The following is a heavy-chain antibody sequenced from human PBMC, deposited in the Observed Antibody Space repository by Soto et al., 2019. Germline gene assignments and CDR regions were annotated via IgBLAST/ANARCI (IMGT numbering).Heavy chain of an antibody. CDR2: ISANNGNT. CDR3: AGGITIFGVVTEYYYGMDV. D-gene: IGHD3-3*01. Sequence: QVQLVQSGAEVKKPGASVKVSCKASGYTFTSYGISWVRQAPGQGLEWMGWISANNGNTNYEQKLQGRVPMTTDTXXSXAXXELRSLRSDDTAVYYCAGGITIFGVVTEYYYGMDVWGQGTTVTVSS. V-gene: IGHV1-18*01. CDR1: GYTFTSYG. J-gene: IGHJ6*02.